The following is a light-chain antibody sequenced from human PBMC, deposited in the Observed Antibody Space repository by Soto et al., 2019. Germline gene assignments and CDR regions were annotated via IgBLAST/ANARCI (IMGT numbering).Light chain of an antibody. CDR1: SSDVGGYNF. CDR2: DVS. CDR3: CSYAGSSTEV. J-gene: IGLJ1*01. V-gene: IGLV2-11*02. Sequence: QSVLTQPRSVSGSPGQSVTISCTGTSSDVGGYNFVSWHQQHPGKSPKLMIYDVSKRPSGVPDRFSGSKSGNTASLTISGLQAEDEADYYCCSYAGSSTEVFGTGTKLTVL.